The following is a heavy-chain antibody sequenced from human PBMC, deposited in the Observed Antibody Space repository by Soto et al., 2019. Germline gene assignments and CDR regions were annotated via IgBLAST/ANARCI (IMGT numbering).Heavy chain of an antibody. D-gene: IGHD2-15*01. J-gene: IGHJ2*01. CDR3: ARDLWCSGGSCSRSYWYFDL. Sequence: QVQLQESGPGLVKPSETLSLTCTVSGGSISSHYWSWIRQPPGKGLEWIGYIYYSGSTNYNPSLKSRVTISVDTCKNQFSLKRSSVTAADTAVYYCARDLWCSGGSCSRSYWYFDLWGRGTLVTVSS. CDR1: GGSISSHY. V-gene: IGHV4-59*11. CDR2: IYYSGST.